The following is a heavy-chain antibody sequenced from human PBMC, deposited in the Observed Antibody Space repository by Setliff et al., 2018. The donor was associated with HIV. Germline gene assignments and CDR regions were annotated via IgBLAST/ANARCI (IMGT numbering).Heavy chain of an antibody. CDR3: AREGYYGSRGGFAP. CDR2: TYISGST. V-gene: IGHV4-61*09. J-gene: IGHJ5*02. CDR1: GGSITIGRYY. Sequence: SETLSLTCTVSGGSITIGRYYWSWIRQPAGKGLEWIGHTYISGSTNYNPSLKSRVSISVDTSKNKFSLKLNSVTAADTAVYYCAREGYYGSRGGFAPWGQGTLVTVSS. D-gene: IGHD3-10*01.